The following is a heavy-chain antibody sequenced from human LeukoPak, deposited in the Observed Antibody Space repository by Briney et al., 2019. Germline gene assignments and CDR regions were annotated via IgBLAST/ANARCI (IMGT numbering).Heavy chain of an antibody. Sequence: GESLKISCKHSEYSFPNYCIGWVRQMPGKGLEWMGIIYPGDSDTRYSPSFQGQVTISADKSISTAYLQWSSLKASDTAMYYCARHVRVRGAAYYFDYWGQGTLVTVSS. CDR3: ARHVRVRGAAYYFDY. CDR1: EYSFPNYC. D-gene: IGHD3-10*01. V-gene: IGHV5-51*01. J-gene: IGHJ4*02. CDR2: IYPGDSDT.